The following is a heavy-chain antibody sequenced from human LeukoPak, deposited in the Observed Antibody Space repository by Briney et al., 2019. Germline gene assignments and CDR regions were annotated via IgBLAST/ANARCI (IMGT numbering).Heavy chain of an antibody. V-gene: IGHV4-39*01. Sequence: SETLSLTCTVSGGSISSTSYYWGWIRQPPGKGLEWIGSIYYSGSTYYKPSLKSRVTISVDTSKNQFSLKLSSVTAADTAVYYCARLIGSGSFNADYWGQGTLVTVSS. D-gene: IGHD3-10*01. CDR2: IYYSGST. CDR1: GGSISSTSYY. J-gene: IGHJ4*02. CDR3: ARLIGSGSFNADY.